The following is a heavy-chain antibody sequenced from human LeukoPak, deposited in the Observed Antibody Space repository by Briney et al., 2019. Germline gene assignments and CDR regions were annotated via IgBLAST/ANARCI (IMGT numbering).Heavy chain of an antibody. CDR2: IYFYGSP. CDR3: ARVTVTRMDV. V-gene: IGHV4-39*07. CDR1: GGSISNGDAY. D-gene: IGHD4-17*01. J-gene: IGHJ6*02. Sequence: SETLSLTCTVSGGSISNGDAYWGWVRQPPGKGLEWIGLIYFYGSPYYSPSLNRRVTMSVDRSKNQFFLELTSVTAADTAVYYCARVTVTRMDVWGQGTTVTVSS.